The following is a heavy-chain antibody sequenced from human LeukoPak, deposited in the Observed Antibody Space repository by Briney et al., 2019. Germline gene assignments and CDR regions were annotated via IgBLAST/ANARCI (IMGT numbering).Heavy chain of an antibody. D-gene: IGHD6-19*01. V-gene: IGHV4-4*02. CDR3: AGLEGRYSTDWFYFFDY. CDR2: MYLGGTT. J-gene: IGHJ4*02. CDR1: GGSISSLNL. Sequence: SETLSLTCIVSGGSISSLNLWSWLRQPLGKGLEWIGEMYLGGTTNFNPSLKSRVTILIDESKNQLSLQLTSVTAADTAVYYCAGLEGRYSTDWFYFFDYWGQGALVTVSS.